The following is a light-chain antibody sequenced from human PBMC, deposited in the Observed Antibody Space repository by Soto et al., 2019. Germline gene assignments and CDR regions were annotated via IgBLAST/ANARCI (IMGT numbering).Light chain of an antibody. CDR2: LAS. CDR1: QSLLHSNGYNY. V-gene: IGKV2-28*01. J-gene: IGKJ5*01. Sequence: DIVMTQSPLSLPVTPGEPASISCRSSQSLLHSNGYNYLDWYLQKPGQSPQLLIYLASNRDSGVPDRFSGSGSGTDFTLKISRVEAEDVGVYYCMQALQTPSTFGQGTRLEIK. CDR3: MQALQTPST.